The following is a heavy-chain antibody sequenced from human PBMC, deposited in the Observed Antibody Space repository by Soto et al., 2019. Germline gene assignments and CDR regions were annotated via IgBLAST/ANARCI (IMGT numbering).Heavy chain of an antibody. J-gene: IGHJ4*02. CDR1: GGSVSSGSYY. D-gene: IGHD3-22*01. CDR2: IYYTGRT. CDR3: ATMSSSGHPLDY. V-gene: IGHV4-61*01. Sequence: PSETLSLTCIVSGGSVSSGSYYWSWIRQPPGKGLEWIGFIYYTGRTSYNPSLKSRVTISVDTSNNQFSLKLSSVTAADTAVYFCATMSSSGHPLDYWGRGTLVTVSS.